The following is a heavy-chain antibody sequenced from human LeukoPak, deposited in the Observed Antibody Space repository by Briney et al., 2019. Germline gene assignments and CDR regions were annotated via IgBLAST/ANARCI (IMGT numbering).Heavy chain of an antibody. J-gene: IGHJ4*02. CDR3: ARQSAGKFDY. CDR2: IYYSGST. V-gene: IGHV4-39*01. Sequence: SETLSLTCTVSGGSISSSSYYWGWIRQPPGKGLEWIGSIYYSGSTYYNPSLKSRVTISVDTSKNQFSLKLSSVTAADTAVYYCARQSAGKFDYWGQGTLVTVSS. D-gene: IGHD6-13*01. CDR1: GGSISSSSYY.